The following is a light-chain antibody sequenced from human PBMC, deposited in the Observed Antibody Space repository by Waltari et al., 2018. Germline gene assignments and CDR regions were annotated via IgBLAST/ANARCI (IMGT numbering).Light chain of an antibody. V-gene: IGLV2-14*01. CDR2: DVS. CDR3: CSYTGTDTYV. Sequence: QSALTQPASVAGSPGQSITISCPGSLNDLGFFHYASLYQHHPGQAPKLLIYDVSNRPSGVSSRFSGSKSGSTASLAISGLQTEDEADYYCCSYTGTDTYVFGTGTKVTVL. CDR1: LNDLGFFHY. J-gene: IGLJ1*01.